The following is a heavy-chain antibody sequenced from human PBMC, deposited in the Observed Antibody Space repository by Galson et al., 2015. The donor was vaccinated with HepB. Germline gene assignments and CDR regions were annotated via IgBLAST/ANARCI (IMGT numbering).Heavy chain of an antibody. J-gene: IGHJ3*02. CDR3: ARGYDSSGYDEDAFDI. V-gene: IGHV1-18*04. D-gene: IGHD3-22*01. CDR1: GYTFTSYG. CDR2: ISAYNGNT. Sequence: SVKVSCKASGYTFTSYGISWVRQAPGQGLEWMGWISAYNGNTNYAQKLQGRVTMTTDTSTSTAYMELRSLRSDDTAVYYCARGYDSSGYDEDAFDIWGQGTMVTVSS.